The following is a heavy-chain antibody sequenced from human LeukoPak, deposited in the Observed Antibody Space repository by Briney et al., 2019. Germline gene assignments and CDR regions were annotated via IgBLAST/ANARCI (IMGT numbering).Heavy chain of an antibody. CDR1: GYTFTSYY. J-gene: IGHJ6*03. CDR3: ASAYYYYYYMDV. V-gene: IGHV1-46*03. CDR2: INPSGGST. Sequence: ASVKVSCKASGYTFTSYYMHWMRQAPGQGLEWMGIINPSGGSTSYAQKFQGRVTMTRDTSTSTVYMELSSLRSEDTAVYYCASAYYYYYYMDVWGKGTTVTVSS.